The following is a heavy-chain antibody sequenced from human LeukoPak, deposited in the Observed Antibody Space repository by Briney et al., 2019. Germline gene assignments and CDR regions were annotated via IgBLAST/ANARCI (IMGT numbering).Heavy chain of an antibody. CDR3: ARTTVTYYYYYGMDV. Sequence: PGGSLRLSCAASGFTFSSYAMHWVRQAPGKGLEWVAVISYDGSNKYYADSVKGRFTISRGNSKNTLYLQMNSLRAEDTAVYYCARTTVTYYYYYGMDVWGQGTTVTVSS. CDR1: GFTFSSYA. D-gene: IGHD4-11*01. J-gene: IGHJ6*02. CDR2: ISYDGSNK. V-gene: IGHV3-30-3*01.